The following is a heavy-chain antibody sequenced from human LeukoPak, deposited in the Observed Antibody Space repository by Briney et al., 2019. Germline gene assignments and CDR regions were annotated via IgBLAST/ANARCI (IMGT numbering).Heavy chain of an antibody. V-gene: IGHV4-59*01. CDR2: IYYSGST. J-gene: IGHJ4*02. CDR1: GGSISSYY. CDR3: ASYSSSRPWVY. Sequence: SSETLSLTCTVSGGSISSYYWSWIRQPPGKGPEWIGYIYYSGSTNYNPSLKSRVTISVDTSKNQFSLKLSSVTAADTAVYYCASYSSSRPWVYWGQGTLVTVSS. D-gene: IGHD6-13*01.